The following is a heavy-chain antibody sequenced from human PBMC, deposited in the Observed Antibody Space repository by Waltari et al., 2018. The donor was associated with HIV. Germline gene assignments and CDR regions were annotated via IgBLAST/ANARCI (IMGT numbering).Heavy chain of an antibody. J-gene: IGHJ4*02. V-gene: IGHV4-39*02. CDR1: GGSVSSSVYY. CDR3: ARGPGYYFDS. Sequence: QLQLQESGPGLVKPSETLSLPCTVSGGSVSSSVYYWGWIRQPPGKGLERIGNIYYSENTYYSPSLKSRVTISVDTSKNHFSLRVTSVTAADTAVYYCARGPGYYFDSWGQGTLVTVSS. D-gene: IGHD3-10*01. CDR2: IYYSENT.